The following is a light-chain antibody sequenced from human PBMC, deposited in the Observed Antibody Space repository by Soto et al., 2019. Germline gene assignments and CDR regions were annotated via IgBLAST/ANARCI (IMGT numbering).Light chain of an antibody. Sequence: IQMTQSPSTLSGSVGDRVTITCRASQTISSWLAWYQQKPGKAPKVLVYKASTLKSGVPSRFSGSGSGTEFTLTISSLQPDDFATYYCQQYNSYSPTLGQGTKVDIK. CDR2: KAS. J-gene: IGKJ1*01. CDR3: QQYNSYSPT. CDR1: QTISSW. V-gene: IGKV1-5*03.